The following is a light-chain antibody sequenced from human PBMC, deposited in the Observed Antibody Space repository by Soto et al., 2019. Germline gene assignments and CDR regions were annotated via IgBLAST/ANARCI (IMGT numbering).Light chain of an antibody. V-gene: IGKV1-33*01. CDR3: QQYDNLPT. CDR1: QDISNY. Sequence: DIQMTQCPSSLSASVGDRVTIACQASQDISNYLNWYQQKPGKAPKLLIYDASNLETGVPSRFSGSGSGTDFTFTISSLQPEDIATYYCQQYDNLPTFGQGTRLENK. J-gene: IGKJ5*01. CDR2: DAS.